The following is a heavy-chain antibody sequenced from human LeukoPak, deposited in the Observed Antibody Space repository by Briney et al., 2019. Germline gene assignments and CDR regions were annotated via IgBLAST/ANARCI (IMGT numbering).Heavy chain of an antibody. V-gene: IGHV3-21*01. Sequence: GGSLRLSCAASGFTFSSYSMNWVRQAPGKGLEWVSSISSSSSYIYYADSVKGRFTISGDNAKNSLYLQMNSLRAEDTAVYYCARTYGDYVRDFDYWGQGTLVTVSS. CDR2: ISSSSSYI. D-gene: IGHD4-17*01. CDR1: GFTFSSYS. J-gene: IGHJ4*02. CDR3: ARTYGDYVRDFDY.